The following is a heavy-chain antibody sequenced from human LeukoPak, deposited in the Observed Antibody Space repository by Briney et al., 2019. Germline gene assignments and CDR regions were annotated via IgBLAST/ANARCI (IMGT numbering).Heavy chain of an antibody. V-gene: IGHV4-59*01. Sequence: SETLSLTCTVSGGSISSYYWSWIRQPPGKGLEWIGYIYYSGSTNYNPSLKSRVTISADTSKNQFSLKLSSVTAADTAVYYCARASDSSSWSDYWGQGTLVTVSS. CDR2: IYYSGST. CDR3: ARASDSSSWSDY. D-gene: IGHD6-13*01. CDR1: GGSISSYY. J-gene: IGHJ4*02.